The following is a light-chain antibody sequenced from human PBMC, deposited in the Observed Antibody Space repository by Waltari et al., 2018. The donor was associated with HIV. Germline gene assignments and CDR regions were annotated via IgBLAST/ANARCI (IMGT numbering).Light chain of an antibody. CDR1: QSVSSY. J-gene: IGKJ1*01. CDR2: DAS. Sequence: EIVLTQYPATLSLSPGERATLSCRASQSVSSYLAWYQQKPGQAPRLRIYDASNRATGIPARFSGSVSGTDFTLTISSLEPEDFAVYYCQQRSNWTFGQGTKVEIK. CDR3: QQRSNWT. V-gene: IGKV3-11*01.